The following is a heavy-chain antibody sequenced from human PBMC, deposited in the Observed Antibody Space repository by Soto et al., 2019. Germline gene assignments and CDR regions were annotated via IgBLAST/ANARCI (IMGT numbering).Heavy chain of an antibody. V-gene: IGHV3-30-3*01. Sequence: QVQLVESGGGVVQPGRSLRLSCAASGFTFSSYAMHWVRQAPGKGLEWVAVISYDGSNKYYADSVKGRFTISRDNSKNTLYLQMNSLRAEDTAVYYCARGEGSGDYDFWSGYSRFDYWGQGTLVTVSS. D-gene: IGHD3-3*01. J-gene: IGHJ4*02. CDR3: ARGEGSGDYDFWSGYSRFDY. CDR2: ISYDGSNK. CDR1: GFTFSSYA.